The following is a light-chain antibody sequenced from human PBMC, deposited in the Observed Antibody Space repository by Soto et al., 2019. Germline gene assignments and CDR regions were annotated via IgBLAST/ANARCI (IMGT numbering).Light chain of an antibody. CDR2: GAS. CDR1: QSVSSSY. V-gene: IGKV3-20*01. J-gene: IGKJ1*01. CDR3: QQYGRSPVT. Sequence: EIVLTQSPGTLSLSPGERATLSCRASQSVSSSYLAWYQQKPGQAPRLLIYGASSRATGVPDRFSGGGSGTDFTLTISRLEPEDFAIYYCQQYGRSPVTFGQGTKVEIK.